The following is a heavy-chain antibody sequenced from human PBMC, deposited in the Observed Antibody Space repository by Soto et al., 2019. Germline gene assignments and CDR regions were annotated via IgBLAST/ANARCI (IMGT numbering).Heavy chain of an antibody. CDR3: ASTYGSQTFDY. D-gene: IGHD6-13*01. V-gene: IGHV3-30-3*01. J-gene: IGHJ4*02. CDR1: GFTFSSYA. CDR2: ISYDGSNK. Sequence: QVQLVESGGGVVQPGRSLRLSCAASGFTFSSYAMHWVRQAPGKGLEWVAVISYDGSNKYYADSVKGRFTISRDNSKNTLYLQMNSLRAEDTAVYYCASTYGSQTFDYWGQGTLVTVSS.